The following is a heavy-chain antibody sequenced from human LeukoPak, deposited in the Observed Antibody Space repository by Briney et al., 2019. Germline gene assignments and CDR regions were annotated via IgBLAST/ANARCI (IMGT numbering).Heavy chain of an antibody. CDR1: GYTFTGYY. V-gene: IGHV1-2*02. D-gene: IGHD2-15*01. CDR2: INPNSGGT. Sequence: ASVKVSCKASGYTFTGYYMHWVRQAPGQGLEWMGWINPNSGGTNYAQKFQGRVTMTRDTSISTAYMELSRLRSDDTAVYYCARDRGLVVVAATFWFDPWGQGTLVTVSS. J-gene: IGHJ5*02. CDR3: ARDRGLVVVAATFWFDP.